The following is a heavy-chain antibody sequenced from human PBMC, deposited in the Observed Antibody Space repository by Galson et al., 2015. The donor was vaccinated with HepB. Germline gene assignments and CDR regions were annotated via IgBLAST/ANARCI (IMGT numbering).Heavy chain of an antibody. V-gene: IGHV4-34*01. CDR3: ARGRWLRHYFDY. Sequence: TLSLTCAVYGGSFSGYYWSWIRQPPGKGLEWIGEINHSGSTNYNPSLKSRVTISVDTSKNQFSLKLSSVTAADTAVYYCARGRWLRHYFDYWGQGTLVTVSS. CDR2: INHSGST. CDR1: GGSFSGYY. J-gene: IGHJ4*02. D-gene: IGHD5-12*01.